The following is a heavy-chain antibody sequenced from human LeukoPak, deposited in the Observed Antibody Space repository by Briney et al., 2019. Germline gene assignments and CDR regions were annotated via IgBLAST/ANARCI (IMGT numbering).Heavy chain of an antibody. D-gene: IGHD1-26*01. CDR1: GGSISNSPYY. CDR3: ARDSLGAGTVGATSGY. V-gene: IGHV4-39*02. Sequence: ASETLSLTCTVSGGSISNSPYYWGWIRQPPGKGLEWIGNIYYSGNTYYNPSLKSRVTISVDTSKNQFSLKLSSVTAADTAVYYCARDSLGAGTVGATSGYWGQGTLVTVSS. CDR2: IYYSGNT. J-gene: IGHJ4*02.